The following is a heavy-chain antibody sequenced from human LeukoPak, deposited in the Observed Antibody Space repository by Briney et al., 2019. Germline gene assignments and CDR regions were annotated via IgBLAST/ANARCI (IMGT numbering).Heavy chain of an antibody. CDR3: ARDGSYGNFWSGYYLDY. Sequence: ASAKVSCKASGYTFTSYYMHWVRQAPGQGLEWMGIINPSGGSTSYAQKFQGRVTMTRDTSTSTVYMELSSLRSEDTAVYYCARDGSYGNFWSGYYLDYWGQGTLVTVSS. CDR2: INPSGGST. D-gene: IGHD3-3*01. CDR1: GYTFTSYY. V-gene: IGHV1-46*01. J-gene: IGHJ4*02.